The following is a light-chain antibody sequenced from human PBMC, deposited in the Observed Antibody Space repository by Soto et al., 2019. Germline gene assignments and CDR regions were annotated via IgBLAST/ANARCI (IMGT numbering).Light chain of an antibody. CDR2: WAS. CDR3: QQYYTLPYS. J-gene: IGKJ2*03. V-gene: IGKV4-1*01. CDR1: QRVFNTPSNGNY. Sequence: DIVMTNPPASLPGPRAGRPTTNSKSSQRVFNTPSNGNYLPWYLQKPGQPPKVLMYWASTRESGVPDRFSGSGSGTDFTLTITSLQPEDVAVYYCQQYYTLPYSFGQGTKLEIK.